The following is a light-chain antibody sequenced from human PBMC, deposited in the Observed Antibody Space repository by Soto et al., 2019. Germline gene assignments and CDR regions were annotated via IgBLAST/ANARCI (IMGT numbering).Light chain of an antibody. CDR1: QSVSSSY. CDR2: GAS. J-gene: IGKJ1*01. Sequence: EIVLTQSPGTLSLSPVERATLSCRASQSVSSSYLAWYQQKPDQAPRLLIYGASSRATGIPDRFSGSGSGTDFTLTISRLEPEDFAVYYCQQYGSSPRTFGQGTKVDIK. V-gene: IGKV3-20*01. CDR3: QQYGSSPRT.